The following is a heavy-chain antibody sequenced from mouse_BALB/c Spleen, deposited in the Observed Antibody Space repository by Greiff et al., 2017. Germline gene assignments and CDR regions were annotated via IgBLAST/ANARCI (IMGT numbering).Heavy chain of an antibody. V-gene: IGHV5-9-4*01. CDR2: ISSGGSYT. CDR3: ARDHYGYDYAMDY. Sequence: EVMLVESGGGLVKPGGSLKLSCAASGFTFSSYAMSWVRQSPEKRLEWVAEISSGGSYTYYPDTVTGRFTISRDNAKNTLYLEMSSLRSEDTAMYYCARDHYGYDYAMDYWGQGTSVTVSS. D-gene: IGHD2-2*01. CDR1: GFTFSSYA. J-gene: IGHJ4*01.